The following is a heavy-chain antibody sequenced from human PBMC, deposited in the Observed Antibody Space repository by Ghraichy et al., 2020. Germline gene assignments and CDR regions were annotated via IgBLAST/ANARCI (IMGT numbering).Heavy chain of an antibody. J-gene: IGHJ6*02. CDR2: IGSRSSNI. V-gene: IGHV3-48*02. CDR1: GFTFSGHS. Sequence: RGSLRLSCAASGFTFSGHSMNWVRQAPGKGLEWVSYIGSRSSNIYYADSVEGRFTISRDNAKKSLYLQMDRLTDEDTGVYYCARSLANRYYFYGMDFWGQGTTVTVSS. CDR3: ARSLANRYYFYGMDF.